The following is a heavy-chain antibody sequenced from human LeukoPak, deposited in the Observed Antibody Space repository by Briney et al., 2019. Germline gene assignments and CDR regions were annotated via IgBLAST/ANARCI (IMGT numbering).Heavy chain of an antibody. J-gene: IGHJ4*02. D-gene: IGHD5-18*01. V-gene: IGHV3-74*01. CDR3: ARDYGYSYDY. CDR2: LKSDGSNT. Sequence: PGGSLRLSCAASGFTFRSYWMHWGRQAPGKGLVWGSHLKSDGSNTTYADSVKGRFIISRDNAKSTLYLQMNTLRAEDTAVYYCARDYGYSYDYWGQGTVVTVSS. CDR1: GFTFRSYW.